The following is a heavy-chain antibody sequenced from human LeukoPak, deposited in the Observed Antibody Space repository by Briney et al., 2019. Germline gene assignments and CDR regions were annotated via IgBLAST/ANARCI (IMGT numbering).Heavy chain of an antibody. J-gene: IGHJ5*02. V-gene: IGHV1-2*06. CDR2: INTNSGGT. CDR3: AIVPSRSSSAGYNWFDP. D-gene: IGHD1-26*01. Sequence: GASVKVSCKASGYTFTGYYMHWVRQAPGQGLEWMGRINTNSGGTNYALKFQGRVTMTRDTSISTAYMELSRLRSDDTAVYYCAIVPSRSSSAGYNWFDPWGQGTPVTVSS. CDR1: GYTFTGYY.